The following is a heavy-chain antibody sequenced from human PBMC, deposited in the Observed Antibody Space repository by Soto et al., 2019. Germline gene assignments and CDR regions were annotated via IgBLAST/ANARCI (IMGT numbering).Heavy chain of an antibody. Sequence: SETLSLTCTVSGGSISSYYWSWIRQPPGKGLEWIGYIYCSGSTYYNPSLKSRVTVSVDTSKNQFSLKLSSVTAADTAVYYCARHPSDFWFDPWGQGTLVTVSP. CDR1: GGSISSYY. V-gene: IGHV4-59*08. CDR2: IYCSGST. D-gene: IGHD2-21*02. CDR3: ARHPSDFWFDP. J-gene: IGHJ5*02.